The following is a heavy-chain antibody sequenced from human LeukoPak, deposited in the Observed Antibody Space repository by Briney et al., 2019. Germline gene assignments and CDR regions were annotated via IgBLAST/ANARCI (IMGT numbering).Heavy chain of an antibody. D-gene: IGHD4-23*01. V-gene: IGHV3-66*01. CDR3: ARDRLRWYFDY. CDR1: GFTVSNSY. J-gene: IGHJ4*02. CDR2: SYSGGTI. Sequence: GGSLRLSCAASGFTVSNSYMSWVRQAPGKGLEWVSVSYSGGTIAYADSVKGRFTISRDNSKNTVYLQMNSLRAGDTAVYYCARDRLRWYFDYWGQGTLVTVSS.